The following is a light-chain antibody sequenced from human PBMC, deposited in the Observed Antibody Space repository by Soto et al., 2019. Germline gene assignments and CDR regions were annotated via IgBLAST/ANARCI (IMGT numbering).Light chain of an antibody. CDR2: DVS. CDR1: CSDVGGYNY. Sequence: QSALTQPASVSGSPGQSITISCTGTCSDVGGYNYVSWYQQHPGKAPKLMIYDVSNRPSGVSNRFSGSKSGNTASLTISGLQAEDEADYYCSSYTSSSTGVFGGGTKLTVL. CDR3: SSYTSSSTGV. V-gene: IGLV2-14*01. J-gene: IGLJ3*02.